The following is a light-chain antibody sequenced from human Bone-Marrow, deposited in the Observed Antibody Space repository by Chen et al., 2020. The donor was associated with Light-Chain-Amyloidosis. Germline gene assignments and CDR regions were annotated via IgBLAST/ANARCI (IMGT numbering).Light chain of an antibody. CDR3: AAWDDSLNDYV. J-gene: IGLJ1*01. Sequence: QSVLTQPPSASGTPGPRVAISWSGSSSNIGGRTVTWYQQLPGTAPKLLIYGNSQRPSGVSDRFSGSKSGTSASLAISGLQSEDEADYYCAAWDDSLNDYVFGTGTNVIVL. CDR1: SSNIGGRT. V-gene: IGLV1-44*01. CDR2: GNS.